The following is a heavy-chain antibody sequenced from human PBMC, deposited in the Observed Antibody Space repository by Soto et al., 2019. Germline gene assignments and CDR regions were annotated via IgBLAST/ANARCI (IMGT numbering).Heavy chain of an antibody. CDR3: ANLPATSDFDY. V-gene: IGHV4-4*02. J-gene: IGHJ4*02. CDR2: IYHSGST. Sequence: ETLSLTCAVAGGSISSSNWWSLFRQPPGKGLEWIGEIYHSGSTNYNPSLKSRVTISVDKSKNQFSLKLSSVTAADTAVYYCANLPATSDFDYWGQGTLVTVSS. CDR1: GGSISSSNW. D-gene: IGHD2-2*01.